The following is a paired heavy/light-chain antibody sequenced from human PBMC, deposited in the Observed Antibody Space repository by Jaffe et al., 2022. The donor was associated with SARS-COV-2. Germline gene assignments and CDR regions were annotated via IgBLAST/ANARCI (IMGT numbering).Light chain of an antibody. V-gene: IGKV1-5*03. Sequence: DIQMTQSPSTLSASVGDRVTITCRASQSITSWLAWYQQKPGKAPKLLIYKASSLESGVPSRFSGSGSGTEFTLTISNLQPDDFATYYCQQYNNYWTFGQGTKVEIK. CDR1: QSITSW. CDR3: QQYNNYWT. CDR2: KAS. J-gene: IGKJ1*01.
Heavy chain of an antibody. Sequence: QVQLQESGPGLVKPSETLSLTCTVSGGSISSGTYDWGWIRQPPGKGLEWIGTIFYGGRTYYNLSLESRVTISADTSKNQFSLKLSSVTAADTAVYYCARLSPHTSSWPPWGQGTRVTVSS. V-gene: IGHV4-39*01. CDR3: ARLSPHTSSWPP. CDR2: IFYGGRT. J-gene: IGHJ5*02. D-gene: IGHD2-2*01. CDR1: GGSISSGTYD.